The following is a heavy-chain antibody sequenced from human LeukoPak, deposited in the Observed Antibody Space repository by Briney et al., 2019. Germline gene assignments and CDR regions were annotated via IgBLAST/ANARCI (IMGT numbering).Heavy chain of an antibody. CDR1: GDSMSSIDW. Sequence: SETLSLTCAVSGDSMSSIDWWSWVRQPPGKGLEWIGEIHHTGSTNYNPSLKSRVTISVETSKNQFSLKLKSVTAADTAVYYCARGGYYGSGNDFRFDPWGQGTLVTVSS. J-gene: IGHJ5*02. V-gene: IGHV4-4*02. CDR2: IHHTGST. D-gene: IGHD3-10*01. CDR3: ARGGYYGSGNDFRFDP.